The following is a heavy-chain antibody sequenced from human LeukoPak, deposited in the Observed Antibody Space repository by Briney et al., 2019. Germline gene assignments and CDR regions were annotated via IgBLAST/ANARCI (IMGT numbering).Heavy chain of an antibody. CDR1: GFTFSSYW. J-gene: IGHJ6*03. CDR3: ARVMIVVRYYYYYYMDV. V-gene: IGHV3-74*01. Sequence: GGSLRLSCAASGFTFSSYWMHWVRQAPGKGLVWVSRINSDGSSTSYADSVKGRFTISRDNAKNTLYLQMNSLRAEDTAVYYCARVMIVVRYYYYYYMDVWGKGTTVTVPS. CDR2: INSDGSST. D-gene: IGHD3-22*01.